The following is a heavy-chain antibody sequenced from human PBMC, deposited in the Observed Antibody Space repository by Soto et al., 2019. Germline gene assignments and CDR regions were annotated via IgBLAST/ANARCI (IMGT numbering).Heavy chain of an antibody. CDR2: ISGSGGST. J-gene: IGHJ3*02. CDR3: ARVGAIRPYGAFDI. CDR1: GFTFSSYA. D-gene: IGHD1-26*01. Sequence: GGSLRLSCAASGFTFSSYAMSWVRQAPGKGLEWVSAISGSGGSTYYADSVKGRFTISRDNAKNSLYLQMNSLRAEDTAVYYCARVGAIRPYGAFDIWGQGTMVTVSS. V-gene: IGHV3-23*01.